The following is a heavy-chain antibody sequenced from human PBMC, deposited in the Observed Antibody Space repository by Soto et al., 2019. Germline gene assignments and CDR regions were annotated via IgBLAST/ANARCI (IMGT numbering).Heavy chain of an antibody. CDR2: ITSAGST. J-gene: IGHJ4*02. CDR1: GFTFSNYA. V-gene: IGHV3-23*01. CDR3: AKTDKFHSQSSGWANRFDS. D-gene: IGHD6-19*01. Sequence: EVQLLESGGDLAQPGGSLRLICAASGFTFSNYAMTWVRQSPGKGLEWVSTITSAGSTFYGDTVKGRFTISRDTSKGTLYLQMNSLGAEDTAVYYCAKTDKFHSQSSGWANRFDSWGQGTLVTVSS.